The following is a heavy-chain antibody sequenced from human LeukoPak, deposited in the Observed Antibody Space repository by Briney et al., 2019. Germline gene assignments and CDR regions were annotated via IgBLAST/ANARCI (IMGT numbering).Heavy chain of an antibody. Sequence: GSLRLSCAASGFTFSSYGMHWVRQAPGKGLEWVAVISYDGSNKYYADSVKGRFTISRDNSKNTLYLQMNSLRAEDTAVYHCAKDADYYDSSGYYGDYWGQGTLVTVSS. CDR3: AKDADYYDSSGYYGDY. CDR2: ISYDGSNK. J-gene: IGHJ4*02. CDR1: GFTFSSYG. V-gene: IGHV3-30*18. D-gene: IGHD3-22*01.